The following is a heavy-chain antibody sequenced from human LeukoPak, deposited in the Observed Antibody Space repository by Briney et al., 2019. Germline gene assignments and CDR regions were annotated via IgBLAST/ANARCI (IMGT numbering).Heavy chain of an antibody. CDR2: INAGNGNT. J-gene: IGHJ4*02. V-gene: IGHV1-3*01. CDR3: ARDGFYCSGGSCYSTYFDY. D-gene: IGHD2-15*01. CDR1: GYTFTSYA. Sequence: ASAKVSCKASGYTFTSYAMHWVRRAPGQRLEWMGWINAGNGNTKYSQKFQGRVTITRDTSASTAYMELSSLRSEDTAVYYCARDGFYCSGGSCYSTYFDYWGQGTLVTVSS.